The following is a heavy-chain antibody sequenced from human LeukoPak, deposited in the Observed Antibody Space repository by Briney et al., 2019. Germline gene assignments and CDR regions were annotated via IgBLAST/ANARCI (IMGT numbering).Heavy chain of an antibody. V-gene: IGHV3-7*01. CDR1: GCTFSDCW. J-gene: IGHJ4*02. CDR2: IKQEGNEK. D-gene: IGHD6-13*01. CDR3: ASRDALGY. Sequence: GGSLRLSCAAAGCTFSDCWMCGVRKAPGKGLEGVANIKQEGNEKNYVGSVRGRFSISRDNTKTSVYLQMNNLRAEDTAAYYCASRDALGYWGQGTLVTVSS.